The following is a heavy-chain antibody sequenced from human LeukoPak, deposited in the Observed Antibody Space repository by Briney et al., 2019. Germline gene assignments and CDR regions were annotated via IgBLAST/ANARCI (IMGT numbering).Heavy chain of an antibody. CDR1: GYTFTSYA. CDR3: ARDVRIWFGEFSSWFDP. D-gene: IGHD3-10*01. CDR2: INAGNGNT. V-gene: IGHV1-3*01. Sequence: ASVKVSCKASGYTFTSYAMHWVRQAPGQRLEWMGWINAGNGNTKYSQKFQGRVTITRDTSASTAYMELSSLRSEDTAVYYCARDVRIWFGEFSSWFDPWAREPWSPSPQ. J-gene: IGHJ5*02.